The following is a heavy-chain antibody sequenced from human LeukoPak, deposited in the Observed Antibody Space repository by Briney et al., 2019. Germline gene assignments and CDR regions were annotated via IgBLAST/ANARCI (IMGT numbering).Heavy chain of an antibody. CDR1: GYTFTSYG. CDR3: ARADYYDSSGYTTFYYYYYYMDV. CDR2: ISAYNGNT. J-gene: IGHJ6*03. V-gene: IGHV1-18*01. Sequence: ASVKVSCKASGYTFTSYGISWVRQAPGQGLEWMGWISAYNGNTNYAQKLQGRVTMTTDTSTSTAYMELRSLRSDDTAVYYCARADYYDSSGYTTFYYYYYYMDVWGKGTTVTVSS. D-gene: IGHD3-22*01.